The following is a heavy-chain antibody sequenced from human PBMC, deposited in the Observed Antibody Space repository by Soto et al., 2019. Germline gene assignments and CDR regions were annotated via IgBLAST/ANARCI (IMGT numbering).Heavy chain of an antibody. J-gene: IGHJ5*02. CDR2: IIPMFGTA. Sequence: SVKVSCKASGGTFSRDAISWVRQAPGQGLEWMGGIIPMFGTAKYAQKFQGRLTITADESTSTAYMELRSLRSEDTAVYYCSRGVVVVAASQLGWFDPWGQGTLVTVSS. CDR1: GGTFSRDA. CDR3: SRGVVVVAASQLGWFDP. D-gene: IGHD2-15*01. V-gene: IGHV1-69*13.